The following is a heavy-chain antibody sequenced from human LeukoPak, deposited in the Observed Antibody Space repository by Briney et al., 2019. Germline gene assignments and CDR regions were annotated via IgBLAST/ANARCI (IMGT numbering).Heavy chain of an antibody. CDR1: GYSTTTGYY. V-gene: IGHV4-38-2*02. J-gene: IGHJ4*02. Sequence: PSETRSLICTVSGYSTTTGYYWGWIRQSPGKGLEWIASIYSTGATYYNPSLKSRVTISVDTSKNQFSLKLSSVTAADTAVYYCARDQDYYGSGSYGPDYWGQGTLVTASS. CDR3: ARDQDYYGSGSYGPDY. D-gene: IGHD3-10*01. CDR2: IYSTGAT.